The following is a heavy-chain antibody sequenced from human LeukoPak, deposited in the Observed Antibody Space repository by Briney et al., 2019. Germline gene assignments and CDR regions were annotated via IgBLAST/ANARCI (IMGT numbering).Heavy chain of an antibody. Sequence: GGSLRLSCAASGFTFSSYAMGWVRQAPGKWLEWVSAISGSGGSTYYADSVKGRFTISRDNSKNTLYLQMNSLRSEDTAVYYCAKVISSGGCFDYWGQGTLVTVSS. CDR2: ISGSGGST. CDR1: GFTFSSYA. D-gene: IGHD3-22*01. V-gene: IGHV3-23*01. J-gene: IGHJ4*02. CDR3: AKVISSGGCFDY.